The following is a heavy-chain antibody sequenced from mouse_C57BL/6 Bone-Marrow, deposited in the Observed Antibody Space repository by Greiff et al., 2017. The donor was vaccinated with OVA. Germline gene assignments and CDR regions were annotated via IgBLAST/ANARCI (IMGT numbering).Heavy chain of an antibody. J-gene: IGHJ3*01. V-gene: IGHV5-6*01. Sequence: EVKLVESGGDLVKPGGSLKLSCAASGFTFSSYGMSWVRPTPDKRLEWVATISSGGSYTYYPDSVKGRFTISRDNAKNTLYLQMSSLKSEDTAMYYCARGYGSSPFAYWGQGTLVTVSA. CDR3: ARGYGSSPFAY. CDR1: GFTFSSYG. D-gene: IGHD1-1*01. CDR2: ISSGGSYT.